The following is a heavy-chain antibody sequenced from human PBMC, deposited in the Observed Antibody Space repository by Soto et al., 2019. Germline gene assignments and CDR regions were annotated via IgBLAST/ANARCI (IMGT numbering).Heavy chain of an antibody. CDR3: AVDSRGWPPRTDY. CDR2: ISGGGGPT. Sequence: GGSLRLSCAASGFTFADFAMNWVRQTPGKGLEWVSRISGGGGPTNYADSVKGRFTISRDNSNNTLYLQMNSLRAEDTAAYYCAVDSRGWPPRTDYWGQGTLVTVSS. CDR1: GFTFADFA. V-gene: IGHV3-23*01. J-gene: IGHJ4*02. D-gene: IGHD6-19*01.